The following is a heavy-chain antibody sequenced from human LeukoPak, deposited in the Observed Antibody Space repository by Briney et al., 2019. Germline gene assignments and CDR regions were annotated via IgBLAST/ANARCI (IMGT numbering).Heavy chain of an antibody. J-gene: IGHJ4*02. CDR3: AKDRRQWLRLYVVGY. V-gene: IGHV3-23*01. CDR2: ISGSGGST. CDR1: GFTFSSYA. Sequence: GGSLRLSCAASGFTFSSYAMSWVRQAPGKGLEWVSAISGSGGSTYYADSVKGRFTISRDNTKNTLYLQMNSLRAEDTAVYYCAKDRRQWLRLYVVGYWGQGTLVTVSS. D-gene: IGHD5-12*01.